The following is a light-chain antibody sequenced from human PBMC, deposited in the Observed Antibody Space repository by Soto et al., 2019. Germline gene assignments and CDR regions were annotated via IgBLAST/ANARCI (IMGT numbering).Light chain of an antibody. CDR3: MQALQTPLT. J-gene: IGKJ4*01. V-gene: IGKV2-28*01. CDR1: QSLLHSNGFNY. CDR2: LGS. Sequence: EIVMTQSPLSLPVTPGEPASISCRSSQSLLHSNGFNYLDWYLQKPGQSPQLLIFLGSNRASGVTDKFSGSGSGTDFTLKISRVEAEDVGVYYCMQALQTPLTFGGGTKVDIK.